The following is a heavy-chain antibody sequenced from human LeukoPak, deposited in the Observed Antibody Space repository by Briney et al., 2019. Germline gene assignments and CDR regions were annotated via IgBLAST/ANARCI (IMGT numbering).Heavy chain of an antibody. CDR2: IYYSGST. V-gene: IGHV4-59*12. J-gene: IGHJ4*02. CDR1: GGSISSYY. CDR3: ARYYDIFTGYPVTKYFDY. D-gene: IGHD3-9*01. Sequence: PSETLSLTCTVSGGSISSYYWSWIRQPPGKGLEWIGYIYYSGSTNYNPSLKSRVTISVDTSKNQFSLKLSSVTAADTAVYYCARYYDIFTGYPVTKYFDYWGQGTLVTVSS.